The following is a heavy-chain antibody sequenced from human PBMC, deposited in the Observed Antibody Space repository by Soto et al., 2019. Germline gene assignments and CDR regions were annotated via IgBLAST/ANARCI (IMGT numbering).Heavy chain of an antibody. J-gene: IGHJ4*02. CDR3: AGGTDDDCPNDKCGGFGTH. V-gene: IGHV4-31*01. CDR2: IDTNGDT. Sequence: QVQLQESGSGLLKPSQTLSLDCSVSGDSLRRGFHHWSWIRQTPGKGLQLIGYIDTNGDTHYDPSLRHFMNMSKVTTESRYSQKVTSVTAADAVFYYWAGGTDDDCPNDKCGGFGTHWSQGSLVPVTS. CDR1: GDSLRRGFHH. D-gene: IGHD4-17*01.